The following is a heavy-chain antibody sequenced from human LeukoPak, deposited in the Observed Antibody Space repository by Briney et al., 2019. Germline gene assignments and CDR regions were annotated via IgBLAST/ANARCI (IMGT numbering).Heavy chain of an antibody. CDR2: INTNTGNP. V-gene: IGHV7-4-1*02. J-gene: IGHJ6*02. CDR3: ARDRVGMDV. Sequence: ASVKVSCKASGHTFTYYAMNWVRQAPGQGLEWMGWINTNTGNPTYAQGFTGRFVFSLDTSVSTAYLQTSSLKAEDTAIYYCARDRVGMDVWGQGTTVTVSS. CDR1: GHTFTYYA.